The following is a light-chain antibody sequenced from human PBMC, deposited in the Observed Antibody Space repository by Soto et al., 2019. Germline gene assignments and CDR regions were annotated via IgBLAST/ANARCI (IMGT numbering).Light chain of an antibody. CDR3: SSYAGSNSPFV. CDR1: SSDVGGYNY. CDR2: EVT. V-gene: IGLV2-14*01. Sequence: QSALTQPASVSGSPGQSIAISCTGTSSDVGGYNYVSWYQQHPGKAPKLMIYEVTNRPSGVSNRFSGSKSGNTASLTISGLQAEDEADYYCSSYAGSNSPFVFGSGTTVTGL. J-gene: IGLJ1*01.